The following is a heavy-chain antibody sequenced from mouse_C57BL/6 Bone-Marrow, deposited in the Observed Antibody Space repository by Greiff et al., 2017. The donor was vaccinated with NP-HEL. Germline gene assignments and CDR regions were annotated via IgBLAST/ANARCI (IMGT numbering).Heavy chain of an antibody. CDR1: GFNIKNTY. D-gene: IGHD2-1*01. V-gene: IGHV14-3*01. Sequence: VHVKQSVAELVRPGASVKLSCTASGFNIKNTYMHWVKQRPEQGLEWIGRIDPANGNTKYAPKFQGKATITADTSSNTAYLQLSSLTSEDTAIYYCARKVGYGNYGFAYWGQGTLVTVSA. CDR2: IDPANGNT. CDR3: ARKVGYGNYGFAY. J-gene: IGHJ3*01.